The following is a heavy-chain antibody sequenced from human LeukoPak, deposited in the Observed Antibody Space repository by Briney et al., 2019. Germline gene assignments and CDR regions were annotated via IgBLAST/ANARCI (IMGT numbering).Heavy chain of an antibody. D-gene: IGHD5/OR15-5a*01. Sequence: PGGSLRLSCAASGFTFSTHWMSWVRKPPGKGLQWVATIRRDGNVIHYVDSVKGRFIISRDNAKGSLSLQMNSLRDEDTAMYYCARLLGDSTIYDLWGQGTLVTVSS. J-gene: IGHJ5*02. CDR1: GFTFSTHW. V-gene: IGHV3-7*01. CDR3: ARLLGDSTIYDL. CDR2: IRRDGNVI.